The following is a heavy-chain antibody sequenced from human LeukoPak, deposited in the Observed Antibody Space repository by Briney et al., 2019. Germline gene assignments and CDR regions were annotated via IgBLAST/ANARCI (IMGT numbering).Heavy chain of an antibody. D-gene: IGHD3-3*01. Sequence: GGSLRLSCAASGFTFSSYGMHWVRQAPGKGLEWVAVISYDGTNKYCADSVKGRFTISRDNSKNTLYLQMNSLRAEDTAVYYCAMGIYDFWSGYSPIDYWGQGTLVTVSS. J-gene: IGHJ4*02. V-gene: IGHV3-30*03. CDR2: ISYDGTNK. CDR1: GFTFSSYG. CDR3: AMGIYDFWSGYSPIDY.